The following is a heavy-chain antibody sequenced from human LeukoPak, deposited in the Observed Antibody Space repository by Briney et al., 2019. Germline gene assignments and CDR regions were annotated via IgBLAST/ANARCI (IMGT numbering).Heavy chain of an antibody. D-gene: IGHD6-13*01. V-gene: IGHV3-23*01. CDR1: GFTFSSYA. CDR3: AKEYGYSSSWYWDFDY. CDR2: ISGSGGST. Sequence: PGGSLRLSCAASGFTFSSYAMSWVRQAPGKGLEWVSAISGSGGSTYYADSVKGRFTISRDNSKNTLYLQMNSLRAEDTAVYYCAKEYGYSSSWYWDFDYWGQGTLVTVSS. J-gene: IGHJ4*02.